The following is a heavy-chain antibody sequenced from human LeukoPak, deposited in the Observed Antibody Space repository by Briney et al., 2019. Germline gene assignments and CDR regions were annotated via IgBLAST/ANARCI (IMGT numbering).Heavy chain of an antibody. Sequence: GGSLRLSCVASGFTFSSYAMSWVRKTPGKRLEWVSVISNSAGNVYYADSVKGRFTISRDNSKNTLYLQMNSLRAEDTAVYYCAKDLHVRSSSTVTTGGVDSWGQGTLVTVSS. D-gene: IGHD4-17*01. CDR3: AKDLHVRSSSTVTTGGVDS. J-gene: IGHJ4*02. CDR2: ISNSAGNV. V-gene: IGHV3-23*01. CDR1: GFTFSSYA.